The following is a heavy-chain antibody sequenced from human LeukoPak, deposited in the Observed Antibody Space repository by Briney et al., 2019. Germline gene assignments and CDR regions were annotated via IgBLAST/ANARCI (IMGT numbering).Heavy chain of an antibody. CDR3: ARGGTRFSDY. CDR2: IKQDGSDK. V-gene: IGHV3-7*01. CDR1: GFSFSTYW. D-gene: IGHD1-7*01. J-gene: IGHJ4*02. Sequence: GGSLRLSCAASGFSFSTYWMSWVRQPPGKGLEWVANIKQDGSDKYYVDSVKGRFTISKDNAKNSLYLQMNSLTAEDTAVYYCARGGTRFSDYWGQGTLVTVSS.